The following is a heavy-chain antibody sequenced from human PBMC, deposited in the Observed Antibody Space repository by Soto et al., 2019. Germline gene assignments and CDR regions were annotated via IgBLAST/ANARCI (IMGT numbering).Heavy chain of an antibody. CDR1: GGSIGSGDDY. CDR2: IYYSGST. Sequence: SETLSLTCTVSGGSIGSGDDYWSWIRQPPGKGLEWIGYIYYSGSTYYNPSLKSRVTISVDTSKNQFSLKLSSVTAADTAVYYCASGSGSYGLDYWGQGTLVTVSS. V-gene: IGHV4-30-4*01. D-gene: IGHD3-10*01. J-gene: IGHJ4*02. CDR3: ASGSGSYGLDY.